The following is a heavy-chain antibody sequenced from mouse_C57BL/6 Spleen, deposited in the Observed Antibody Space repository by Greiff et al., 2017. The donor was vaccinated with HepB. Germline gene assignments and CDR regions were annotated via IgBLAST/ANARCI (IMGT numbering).Heavy chain of an antibody. CDR2: IDPENGDT. Sequence: EVKLEESGAELVRPGASVKLSCTASGFNIKDDYMHWVKQRPEQGLEWIGWIDPENGDTEYASKFQGKATITADTSSNTAYLQLSSLTSEDTAVYYCTNRGAMDYWGQGTSVTVSS. J-gene: IGHJ4*01. CDR1: GFNIKDDY. V-gene: IGHV14-4*01. CDR3: TNRGAMDY.